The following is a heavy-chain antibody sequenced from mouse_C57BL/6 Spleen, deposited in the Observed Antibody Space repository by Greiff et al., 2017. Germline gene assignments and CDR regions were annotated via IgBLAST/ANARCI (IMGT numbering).Heavy chain of an antibody. Sequence: QVQLQQPGAELVKPGASVKLSCKASGYTFTSYWMQWVKQRPGQGLEWIGEIDPSDSYTNYNQKFKGKATFTVDTSYSPVYMQLSSLTSEDSAVYYCARNSGYYGSSFGYWGQGTTLTVSS. CDR1: GYTFTSYW. CDR2: IDPSDSYT. D-gene: IGHD1-1*01. V-gene: IGHV1-50*01. CDR3: ARNSGYYGSSFGY. J-gene: IGHJ2*01.